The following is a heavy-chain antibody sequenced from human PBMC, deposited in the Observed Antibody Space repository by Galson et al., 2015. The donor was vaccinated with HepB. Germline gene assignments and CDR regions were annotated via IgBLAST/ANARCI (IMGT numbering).Heavy chain of an antibody. CDR3: AREVGIQYGSSWYSWFDP. CDR1: GFTFSSYW. V-gene: IGHV3-7*01. Sequence: SLRLSCAASGFTFSSYWMSWVRQAPGKGLEWVANIKQDGSEKYYVDSVKGRFTISRDNAKNSLYLQMNSLRAEDTAVYYCAREVGIQYGSSWYSWFDPWGQGTLVTVSS. CDR2: IKQDGSEK. J-gene: IGHJ5*02. D-gene: IGHD6-13*01.